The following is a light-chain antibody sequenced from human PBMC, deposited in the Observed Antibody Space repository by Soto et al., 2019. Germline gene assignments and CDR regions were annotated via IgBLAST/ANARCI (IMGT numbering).Light chain of an antibody. CDR3: QQINSFPIT. CDR1: QGIGSW. J-gene: IGKJ5*01. V-gene: IGKV1-12*01. CDR2: GAS. Sequence: DIQMTQSPSSVSASVGDRVTITCRASQGIGSWLAWYQQKPGKVPNLLIYGASSLPSGVPSRFSGSGSGTDFTLTISSLQPEDFATYYCQQINSFPITFGQGTRLEIK.